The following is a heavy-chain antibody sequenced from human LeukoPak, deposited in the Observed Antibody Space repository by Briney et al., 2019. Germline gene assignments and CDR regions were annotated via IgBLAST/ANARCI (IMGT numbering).Heavy chain of an antibody. J-gene: IGHJ3*01. CDR1: GFTFSSYW. D-gene: IGHD3-16*01. Sequence: GGSLRLSCAASGFTFSSYWMSWVRQAPGKGLEWVTFIRYDGSDKFYADSVKGRFTISRDNSKNTLFLQMNSLRLADTAVYYCAKRADYYDSSRALYDAFDLWGQGTMVTVSS. CDR3: AKRADYYDSSRALYDAFDL. V-gene: IGHV3-30*02. CDR2: IRYDGSDK.